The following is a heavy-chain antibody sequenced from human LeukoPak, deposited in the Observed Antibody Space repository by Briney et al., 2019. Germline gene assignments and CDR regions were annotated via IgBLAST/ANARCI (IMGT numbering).Heavy chain of an antibody. D-gene: IGHD2-15*01. CDR3: ATTCLGGASCRISDAFDI. CDR1: GGSISSYY. Sequence: SGTLSLTCTVSGGSISSYYWSWIRQPPGKGLEWIGYIYYSGNTNYNPSLKSRVTISVDTSKNQFSLKLTSVTAADTAVYYCATTCLGGASCRISDAFDIWGQGTMVTVSS. J-gene: IGHJ3*02. V-gene: IGHV4-59*01. CDR2: IYYSGNT.